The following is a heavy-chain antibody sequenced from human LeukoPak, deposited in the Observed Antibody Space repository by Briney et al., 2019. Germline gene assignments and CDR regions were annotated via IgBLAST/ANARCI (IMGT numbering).Heavy chain of an antibody. Sequence: GESLKISCKGSGYSFTSYWISWVRQMPGKGLEWMGRIDPSDSYTNYSPSFQGHVTISADKSISTAYLQWSSLKASDTAMYYCARPLGYYYGSGSQDDAFDIWGQGTMVTVSS. CDR2: IDPSDSYT. J-gene: IGHJ3*02. V-gene: IGHV5-10-1*01. CDR1: GYSFTSYW. CDR3: ARPLGYYYGSGSQDDAFDI. D-gene: IGHD3-10*01.